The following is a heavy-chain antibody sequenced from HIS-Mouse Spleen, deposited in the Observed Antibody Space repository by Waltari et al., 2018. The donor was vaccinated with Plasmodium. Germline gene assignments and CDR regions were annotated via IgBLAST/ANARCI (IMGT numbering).Heavy chain of an antibody. CDR3: ARGVTNWNPGAFDI. J-gene: IGHJ3*02. D-gene: IGHD1-20*01. CDR1: GFTVSSNY. Sequence: EVQLVESGGGLVQPGGSLRLACAASGFTVSSNYLSWVRRGPGKGLEVVSCVYSSRMTYYADSGKGRLTISRDNAKNTLYLQMNSLRAEDTAVYYCARGVTNWNPGAFDIWGQGTMVTVSS. CDR2: VYSSRMT. V-gene: IGHV3-66*01.